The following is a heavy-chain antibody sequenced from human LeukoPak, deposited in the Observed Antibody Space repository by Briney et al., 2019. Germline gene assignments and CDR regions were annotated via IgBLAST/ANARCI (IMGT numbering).Heavy chain of an antibody. CDR2: ISDSGNT. CDR1: GFTFGDYS. V-gene: IGHV3-23*01. J-gene: IGHJ4*02. Sequence: PGGSLRLSCTTSGFTFGDYSMSWVRQAPGKGLEWVSAISDSGNTYHADSVKGRFTISRDSSKNTLFLQMNRLRPEDAAVYYCAKAPVTTCRGAYCYPFDYWGQGTLVTVSS. D-gene: IGHD2-21*01. CDR3: AKAPVTTCRGAYCYPFDY.